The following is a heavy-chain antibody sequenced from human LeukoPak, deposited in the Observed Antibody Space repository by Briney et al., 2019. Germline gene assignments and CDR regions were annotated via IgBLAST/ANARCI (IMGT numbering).Heavy chain of an antibody. Sequence: GASVTVSCKASGYTFTSYGISWVRQAPGQGLAWMGGFDPEDGETIYAQKFQGRVTMTEDTSTDTAYMELSSLRSEDTAVYYCATFDIHAMVQAPGWFDPWGQGTLVTVSS. D-gene: IGHD3-10*01. CDR2: FDPEDGET. CDR3: ATFDIHAMVQAPGWFDP. V-gene: IGHV1-24*01. J-gene: IGHJ5*02. CDR1: GYTFTSYG.